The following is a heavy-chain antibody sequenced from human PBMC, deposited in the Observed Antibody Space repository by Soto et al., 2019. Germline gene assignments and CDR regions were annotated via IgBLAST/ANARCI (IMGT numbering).Heavy chain of an antibody. CDR2: ISSSSSFT. J-gene: IGHJ4*01. D-gene: IGHD3-22*01. CDR1: GFTFSDYY. Sequence: QVQLVESGGGLVKPGGSLRLSCAASGFTFSDYYMSWIRQAPGKGLEWVSYISSSSSFTNYAESVKGRFTISRDNAKNQLYLQMNSRRAEDTAVYYCASSSSGSTGYHYFDYWGQGTLVTVSS. V-gene: IGHV3-11*05. CDR3: ASSSSGSTGYHYFDY.